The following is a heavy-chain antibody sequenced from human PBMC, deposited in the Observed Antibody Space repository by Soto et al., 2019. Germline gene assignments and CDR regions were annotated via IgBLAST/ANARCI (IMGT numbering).Heavy chain of an antibody. Sequence: GESLKISCKGSGYSFTSYWIGWVRQMPGKGPEWMGIIYPGDSDTRYSPSFQGQVTISADKSISTAYLQWSSLKASDTAMYYCASSYGDYYYYYGMDVWGQGTTVTVSS. CDR1: GYSFTSYW. D-gene: IGHD4-17*01. V-gene: IGHV5-51*01. CDR2: IYPGDSDT. CDR3: ASSYGDYYYYYGMDV. J-gene: IGHJ6*02.